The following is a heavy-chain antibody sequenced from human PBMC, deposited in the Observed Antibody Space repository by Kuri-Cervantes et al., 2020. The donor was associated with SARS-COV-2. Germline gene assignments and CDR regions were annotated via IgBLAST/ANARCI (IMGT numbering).Heavy chain of an antibody. J-gene: IGHJ4*02. V-gene: IGHV3-21*01. CDR2: IDSSSYYI. CDR1: GFTVSDYY. Sequence: GESLKISCAASGFTVSDYYMTWVRQAPGKGLEWVASIDSSSYYIYHADSVKGRLTISRDNAKTSLYLQMNSLKPEDTAVYYCAREEGGELGEAFDYWGQGALVTVSS. D-gene: IGHD7-27*01. CDR3: AREEGGELGEAFDY.